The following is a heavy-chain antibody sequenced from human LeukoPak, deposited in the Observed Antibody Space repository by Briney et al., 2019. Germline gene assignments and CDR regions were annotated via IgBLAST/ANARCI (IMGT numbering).Heavy chain of an antibody. J-gene: IGHJ5*02. CDR1: EFTFSSYW. V-gene: IGHV3-74*01. Sequence: GGSLRLSCAASEFTFSSYWMHWVRQAPGKGLVWVSRINSDGSSTSYADSVKGRFTISRDNAKNTLYLQMNSLRAEDTAVYYCAMVATVTTAWFDPWGQGTLVTVSS. CDR3: AMVATVTTAWFDP. CDR2: INSDGSST. D-gene: IGHD4-11*01.